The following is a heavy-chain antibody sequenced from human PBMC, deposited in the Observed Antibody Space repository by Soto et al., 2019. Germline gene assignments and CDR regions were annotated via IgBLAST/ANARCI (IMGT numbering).Heavy chain of an antibody. CDR3: AIERAGCAH. V-gene: IGHV3-73*01. CDR2: IRSRANHYAT. CDR1: GFTFSVSS. J-gene: IGHJ4*02. Sequence: EVQLVESGGGLVRPGGSVRLSCAASGFTFSVSSMHWVRQASGKGLEWLGRIRSRANHYATTYSESLKGRVIISRDDSQDTMFLEMSSLWTEDRAMYYCAIERAGCAHWGQGTLDTASS. D-gene: IGHD6-19*01.